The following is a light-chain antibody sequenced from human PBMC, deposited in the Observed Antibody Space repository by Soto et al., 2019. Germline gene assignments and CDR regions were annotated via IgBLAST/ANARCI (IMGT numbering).Light chain of an antibody. J-gene: IGLJ1*01. CDR3: SSYTSSSNHYV. V-gene: IGLV2-14*01. CDR1: SSDVGGYNY. Sequence: QSALTQPASVSGSPGQSITISCTGTSSDVGGYNYVSWYQQHPGKAPKLMIYDVSNRPSGVSNRFSGSKSGNTASLTISGLQAEDEADYYCSSYTSSSNHYVFGNGTKVTVL. CDR2: DVS.